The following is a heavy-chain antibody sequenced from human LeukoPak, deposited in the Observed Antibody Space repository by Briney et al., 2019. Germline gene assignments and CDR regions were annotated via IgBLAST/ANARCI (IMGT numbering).Heavy chain of an antibody. J-gene: IGHJ4*02. V-gene: IGHV4-4*07. Sequence: SETLSLTCTVSGGSISSYYWSWIRQPAGKGLEWIGRIYTSGSTNYNPSLKSRVTMSVDTSKNQFSLKLSSVTAADTAVYYCAKGSYSSSSRYFDYWGQGTLVTVSS. CDR2: IYTSGST. D-gene: IGHD6-6*01. CDR3: AKGSYSSSSRYFDY. CDR1: GGSISSYY.